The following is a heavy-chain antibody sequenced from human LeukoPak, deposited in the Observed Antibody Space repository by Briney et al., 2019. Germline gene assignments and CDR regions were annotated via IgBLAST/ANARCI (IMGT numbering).Heavy chain of an antibody. CDR2: INQDGSEK. D-gene: IGHD4-17*01. V-gene: IGHV3-7*01. Sequence: GGTLRLFCAGSGFTFSTYWMSWVRQAPGKGLEWVGNINQDGSEKNFVDSVKGRFTISRDNAKNSLYLQLNRLRVEDTATYFCARDTTHTHYGDAFDLWGQGTLVAVSS. CDR1: GFTFSTYW. CDR3: ARDTTHTHYGDAFDL. J-gene: IGHJ3*01.